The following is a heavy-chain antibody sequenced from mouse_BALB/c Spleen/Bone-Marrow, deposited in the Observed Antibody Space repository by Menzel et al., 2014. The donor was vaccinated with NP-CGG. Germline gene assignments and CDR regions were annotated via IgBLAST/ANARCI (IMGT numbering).Heavy chain of an antibody. CDR3: SSGGNRDDFDY. Sequence: EVQLVESGGGLVQPGGSRKLSCAASGFTFSSFGMHWVRQAPEKGLEWVAYISSVSSTIYYADTVKGRFTISRDNPKNTLFLQMTSLRSEDTAMYYCSSGGNRDDFDYWGQGTTLTVSS. CDR2: ISSVSSTI. CDR1: GFTFSSFG. V-gene: IGHV5-17*02. D-gene: IGHD4-1*01. J-gene: IGHJ2*01.